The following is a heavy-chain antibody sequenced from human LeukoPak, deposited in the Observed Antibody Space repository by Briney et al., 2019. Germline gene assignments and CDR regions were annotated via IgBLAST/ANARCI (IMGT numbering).Heavy chain of an antibody. D-gene: IGHD2-8*01. CDR2: IYTSGST. CDR3: ARGIVLMVYAPDYMDV. Sequence: SQTLSLTCTVSGGSLSSGTYYWSWIRQPAGKGLEWIGRIYTSGSTNYNPSLKSRVTISVDTSKNQFSLKLSSVTAADTAVYYCARGIVLMVYAPDYMDVWGKGTTVTVSS. J-gene: IGHJ6*03. V-gene: IGHV4-61*02. CDR1: GGSLSSGTYY.